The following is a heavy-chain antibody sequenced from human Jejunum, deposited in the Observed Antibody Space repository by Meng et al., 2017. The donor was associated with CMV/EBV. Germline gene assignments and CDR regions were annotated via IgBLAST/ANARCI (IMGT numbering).Heavy chain of an antibody. CDR3: VREGQVVPATLPFDY. V-gene: IGHV1-2*02. Sequence: YTFRAHYMHWVRQAPGQGLEWLGWMNSNTGDPHYADKFRGRVTMTRDTATSTAYMDLSRLTSDDTAVYYCVREGQVVPATLPFDYWGQGTLGTVSS. CDR1: YTFRAHY. J-gene: IGHJ4*02. D-gene: IGHD2-2*01. CDR2: MNSNTGDP.